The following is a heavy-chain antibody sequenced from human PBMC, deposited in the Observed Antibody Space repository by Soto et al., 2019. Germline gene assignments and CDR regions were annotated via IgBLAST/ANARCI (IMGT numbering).Heavy chain of an antibody. Sequence: ASVKVSCKASGYTFTSYGISWVRQAPGQGLEWMGWISAYNGNTNYAQKLQGRVTMTTDTSTSTAYMELRSLRSDDTAVYYCARDRICGVVQETNWFDPWGQGTLVTVSS. CDR3: ARDRICGVVQETNWFDP. J-gene: IGHJ5*02. V-gene: IGHV1-18*01. CDR2: ISAYNGNT. CDR1: GYTFTSYG. D-gene: IGHD3-3*02.